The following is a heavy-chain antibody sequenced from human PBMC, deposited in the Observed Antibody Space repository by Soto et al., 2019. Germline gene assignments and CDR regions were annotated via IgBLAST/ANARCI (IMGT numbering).Heavy chain of an antibody. CDR1: GFTFSTFA. J-gene: IGHJ4*02. CDR2: ISYDGSNK. V-gene: IGHV3-30-3*01. D-gene: IGHD3-22*01. Sequence: PGGSLRLSCAASGFTFSTFAMHWVRQAPGKGLDWVAVISYDGSNKYYADSVKGRFTISRDNSKNTLYLQMNSLRSEDTAVYYCARDPAGGSRHYYLFDYWGQGTLVTVSS. CDR3: ARDPAGGSRHYYLFDY.